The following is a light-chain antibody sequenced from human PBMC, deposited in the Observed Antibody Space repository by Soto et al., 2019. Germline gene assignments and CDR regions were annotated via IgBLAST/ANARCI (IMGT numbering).Light chain of an antibody. CDR1: QGISNY. CDR2: TAS. J-gene: IGKJ4*01. V-gene: IGKV1-27*01. Sequence: DIQMTQSPSSLSASVGDRVTITCRASQGISNYLAWYQQKPGKVPKLLIYTASTLQSGVPSRFSGSGSVTDFTLTITSLQPEDVATYYCQNYNSAPQLTFGGGTKVEIK. CDR3: QNYNSAPQLT.